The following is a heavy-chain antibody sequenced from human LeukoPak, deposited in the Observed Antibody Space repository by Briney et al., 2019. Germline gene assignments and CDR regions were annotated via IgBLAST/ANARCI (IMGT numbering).Heavy chain of an antibody. J-gene: IGHJ5*02. Sequence: TGGSLRFSCKGSGVTFGDYAVTWFRKAPGKGLEWVGFVRTKTHGGAPETAASVKGRFNVSRDDSEGIAYLQMTSLRTEDTAMYYCARVNFRDYRGYTWFEPWGQGTLVTVSS. CDR2: VRTKTHGGAP. V-gene: IGHV3-49*03. CDR1: GVTFGDYA. CDR3: ARVNFRDYRGYTWFEP. D-gene: IGHD3-10*01.